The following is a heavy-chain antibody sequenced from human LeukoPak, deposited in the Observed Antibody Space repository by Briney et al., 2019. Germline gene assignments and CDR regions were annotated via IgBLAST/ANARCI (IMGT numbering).Heavy chain of an antibody. Sequence: PSETLSLTCTVSGGSISSYYWSWIRQPPGKGLEWIGYIYYSGSTNYNPSLKSRVTISVDTSKNQFSLRLSSVTAADTAVYYCARGPGYDYVWGSYRYTVPFDYWGQGTLVTISS. CDR3: ARGPGYDYVWGSYRYTVPFDY. CDR2: IYYSGST. D-gene: IGHD3-16*02. CDR1: GGSISSYY. V-gene: IGHV4-59*12. J-gene: IGHJ4*02.